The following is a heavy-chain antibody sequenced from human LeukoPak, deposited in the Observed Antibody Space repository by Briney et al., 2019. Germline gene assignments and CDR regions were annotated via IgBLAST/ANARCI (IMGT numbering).Heavy chain of an antibody. Sequence: PGGSLRLSCAASGFTLNNFGMHWVRQAPGKGLEWVAFIRYDGSKKYYADSVKGRFTISRDNSKNTLYLQMNSLRAEDTAVYYCARDRGIQLLPSPEYFQHWGQGTLVTVSS. J-gene: IGHJ1*01. D-gene: IGHD2-2*01. CDR3: ARDRGIQLLPSPEYFQH. CDR2: IRYDGSKK. V-gene: IGHV3-30*02. CDR1: GFTLNNFG.